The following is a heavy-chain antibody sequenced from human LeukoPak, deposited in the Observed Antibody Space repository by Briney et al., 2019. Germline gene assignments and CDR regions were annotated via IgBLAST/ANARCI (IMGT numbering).Heavy chain of an antibody. D-gene: IGHD6-13*01. CDR2: ISYDGSNK. CDR3: AKTSSSSLLFDY. V-gene: IGHV3-30*18. Sequence: PGGSLRLSCAASGFTFSSYGMHWVRQAPGKGLEWVAVISYDGSNKYYADSVKGRFTTSRDNSKNTLYLQMNSLRAEDTAVYYCAKTSSSSLLFDYWGQGTLVTVSS. J-gene: IGHJ4*02. CDR1: GFTFSSYG.